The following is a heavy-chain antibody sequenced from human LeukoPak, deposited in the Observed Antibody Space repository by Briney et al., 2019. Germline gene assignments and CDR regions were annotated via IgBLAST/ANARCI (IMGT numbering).Heavy chain of an antibody. J-gene: IGHJ4*02. V-gene: IGHV3-72*01. CDR2: SRNKANSYTT. CDR1: GFTFSDHY. CDR3: ARASRSGSYFFY. D-gene: IGHD1-26*01. Sequence: GGSLRLSCAAAGFTFSDHYMDWVRQTPGKGLEWVGRSRNKANSYTTEYAASVKGRFTISRDDSKNSLFLQMNSLKTDDTAVYYCARASRSGSYFFYWGQGTLVTVSS.